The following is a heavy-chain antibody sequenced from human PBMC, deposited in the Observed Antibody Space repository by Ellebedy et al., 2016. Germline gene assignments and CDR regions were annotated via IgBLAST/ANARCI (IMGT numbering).Heavy chain of an antibody. V-gene: IGHV3-23*01. D-gene: IGHD4-17*01. J-gene: IGHJ4*02. Sequence: GGSLRLXXTAYGLNFNTFFMSWVRQAQGKGLEWVSTISAGSDTTRLADSVKGRFTISRDTSKNSVYLRMNNLRVEDTAVYYCRQGHYADLWGQGTLVTVSS. CDR3: RQGHYADL. CDR2: ISAGSDTT. CDR1: GLNFNTFF.